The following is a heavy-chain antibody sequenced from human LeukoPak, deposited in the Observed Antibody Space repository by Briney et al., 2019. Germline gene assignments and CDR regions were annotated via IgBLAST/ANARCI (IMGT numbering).Heavy chain of an antibody. Sequence: SETLSLTCAVSGGSISSSNWWSWVRQPPGKGLAWIGEIYHSGSTNYNPSLKSRVTISVDKSKNQFSLKLSSVTAADTAVYYCARPYGSGSYYNPPGAFDIWGQGTMVTVSS. D-gene: IGHD3-10*01. CDR3: ARPYGSGSYYNPPGAFDI. V-gene: IGHV4-4*02. J-gene: IGHJ3*02. CDR2: IYHSGST. CDR1: GGSISSSNW.